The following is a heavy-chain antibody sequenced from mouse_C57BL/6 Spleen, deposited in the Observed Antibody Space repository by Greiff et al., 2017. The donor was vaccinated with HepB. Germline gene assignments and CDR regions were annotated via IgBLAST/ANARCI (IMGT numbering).Heavy chain of an antibody. V-gene: IGHV1-42*01. CDR2: INPSTGGT. D-gene: IGHD2-5*01. J-gene: IGHJ2*01. CDR3: ARSNCFDY. CDR1: GYSFTGYY. Sequence: VQLKQSGPELVKPGASVKISCKASGYSFTGYYMNWVKQSPEKSLEWIGEINPSTGGTTYNQKFKAKATLTVDKSSSTAYMQLKSLTSEDSAVYYCARSNCFDYWGQGTTLTVSS.